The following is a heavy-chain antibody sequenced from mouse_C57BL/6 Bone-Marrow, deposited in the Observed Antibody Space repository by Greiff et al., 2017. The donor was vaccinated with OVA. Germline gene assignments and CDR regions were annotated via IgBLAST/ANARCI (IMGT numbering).Heavy chain of an antibody. D-gene: IGHD1-1*01. CDR3: ARRIPIYYYGSSYLY. CDR1: GYTFTGYW. V-gene: IGHV1-9*01. J-gene: IGHJ2*01. Sequence: LVESGAELMKPGASVKLSCKATGYTFTGYWIEWVKQRPGHGLEWIGEILPGSGSTNYNEKFKGKATFTADTSSNTAYMQLSSLTTEDSAIYYCARRIPIYYYGSSYLYWGQGTTLTVSS. CDR2: ILPGSGST.